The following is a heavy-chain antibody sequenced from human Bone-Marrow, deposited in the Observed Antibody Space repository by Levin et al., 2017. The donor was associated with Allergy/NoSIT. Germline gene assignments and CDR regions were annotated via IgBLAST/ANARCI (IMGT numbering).Heavy chain of an antibody. D-gene: IGHD1-26*01. CDR2: INHNGNT. J-gene: IGHJ4*02. Sequence: PSETLSLTCAVFGGSFTGDWWTWIRQSPEKGLEWIGEINHNGNTNYNPSLKSRVSISVDRSNKQSSLNLRFVTAADTATYYCARGGRWGFSYYFDSWGQGTLVTVSS. CDR1: GGSFTGDW. V-gene: IGHV4-34*01. CDR3: ARGGRWGFSYYFDS.